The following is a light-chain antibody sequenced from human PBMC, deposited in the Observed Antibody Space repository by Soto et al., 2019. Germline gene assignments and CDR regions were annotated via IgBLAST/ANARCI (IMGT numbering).Light chain of an antibody. V-gene: IGKV1-5*03. J-gene: IGKJ2*01. CDR2: KAS. CDR1: QSISNW. CDR3: QQYNSYPYT. Sequence: DIQMTQSPSTLSASVGDRVTITCRASQSISNWLAWYQQKPGKAPKLLLYKASTLQSGVPSRFSGSGSGTEFTLTISSLQPDDFATYYCQQYNSYPYTFGQGTKVVIK.